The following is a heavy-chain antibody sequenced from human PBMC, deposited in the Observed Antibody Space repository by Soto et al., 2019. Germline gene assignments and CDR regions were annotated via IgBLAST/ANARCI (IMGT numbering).Heavy chain of an antibody. CDR2: IFYNGRT. J-gene: IGHJ5*02. Sequence: QVPLQESGPGLVKPSETLSLTCSVSGGPISSRNYYWGWVRRAPGRGPEWIGNIFYNGRTDYNPSLQSRVTISVDTSKNQFSLKLGSVTAADTAIYSCARGGFSAYYESDWFDPWGHGTLVTVS. D-gene: IGHD5-12*01. CDR1: GGPISSRNYY. CDR3: ARGGFSAYYESDWFDP. V-gene: IGHV4-39*01.